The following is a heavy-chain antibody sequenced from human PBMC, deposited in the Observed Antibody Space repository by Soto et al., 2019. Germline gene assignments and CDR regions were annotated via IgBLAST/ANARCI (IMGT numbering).Heavy chain of an antibody. CDR3: ARYRREAVAGYTLDN. CDR1: GGSISSNY. Sequence: SETLSLTCTVSGGSISSNYWTWIRQPPGKGLEWFGYVYNSGSTNYNPSLKSRVTISEDTSKSQFSLKVNSMTAADTAVYYCARYRREAVAGYTLDNWGQGILVTVSS. CDR2: VYNSGST. D-gene: IGHD6-13*01. V-gene: IGHV4-59*01. J-gene: IGHJ4*02.